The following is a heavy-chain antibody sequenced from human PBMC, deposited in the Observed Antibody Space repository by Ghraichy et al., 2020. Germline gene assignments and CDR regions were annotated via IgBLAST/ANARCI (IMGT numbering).Heavy chain of an antibody. CDR3: AKKYSSSSKYIDY. Sequence: GGSLRLSCAASGFTFSTYAMRWVRQAAGKGLEWVSSISDSGADRFYADSVKGRFTISRDNSKHTLYLQMNSLRAEDTAVYYCAKKYSSSSKYIDYWGQGTLVTVSS. CDR2: ISDSGADR. J-gene: IGHJ4*02. V-gene: IGHV3-23*01. CDR1: GFTFSTYA. D-gene: IGHD6-6*01.